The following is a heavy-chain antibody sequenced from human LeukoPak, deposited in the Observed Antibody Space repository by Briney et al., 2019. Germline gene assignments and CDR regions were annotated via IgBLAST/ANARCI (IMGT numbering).Heavy chain of an antibody. CDR2: IYYSGGT. CDR1: GGSFSGYY. CDR3: AREGCSGGSCYPRYWYFDL. Sequence: SETLYLTCDVYGGSFSGYYWSWIRQPPGKGLEWIGYIYYSGGTKYNPSLKSRVTRSVDTSKNQFSLKLSSVTAADTAVYYCAREGCSGGSCYPRYWYFDLWGRGTLVTVSS. V-gene: IGHV4-59*01. D-gene: IGHD2-15*01. J-gene: IGHJ2*01.